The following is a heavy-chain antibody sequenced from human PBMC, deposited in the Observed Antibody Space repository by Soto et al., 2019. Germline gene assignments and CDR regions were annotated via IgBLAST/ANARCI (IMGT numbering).Heavy chain of an antibody. V-gene: IGHV4-4*02. D-gene: IGHD3-10*01. CDR2: IYHSGST. Sequence: SETLSLTCAVSGGSISSSNWWSWVRQPPGKGLEWIGEIYHSGSTNYNPSLKSRVTISVDKSKNQFSLKLSSVTAADTAVYYCAREYYYGSGSYLNWFDPWGQGTLVT. CDR3: AREYYYGSGSYLNWFDP. CDR1: GGSISSSNW. J-gene: IGHJ5*02.